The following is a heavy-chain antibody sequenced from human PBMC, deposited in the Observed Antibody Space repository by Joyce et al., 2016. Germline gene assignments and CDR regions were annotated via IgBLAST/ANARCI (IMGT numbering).Heavy chain of an antibody. D-gene: IGHD2-2*02. J-gene: IGHJ4*02. CDR2: TFYRSKWYN. V-gene: IGHV6-1*01. CDR3: AREGYCNSRSCHRELDY. CDR1: GDSVSSNSVA. Sequence: GDSVSSNSVAWSWIRQSPSRGLEWLGRTFYRSKWYNDYAVSVKSRIVFNADTSRNLFSLQLKAVNSEDTAVYYCAREGYCNSRSCHRELDYWGKGTLVSVSS.